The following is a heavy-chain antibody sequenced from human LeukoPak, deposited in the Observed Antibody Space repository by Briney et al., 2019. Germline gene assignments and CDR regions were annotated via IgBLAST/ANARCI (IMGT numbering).Heavy chain of an antibody. D-gene: IGHD3-10*01. CDR2: INHSGST. V-gene: IGHV4-34*01. Sequence: PSETLSLTCAVYGGSFSGYYWSWIRQTPGKGLEWIGEINHSGSTNYNPPLKSRVTISGDTSKNQFFLKLSSVTAADTAVYYCARGLLFWFGGVHYFCLWGQGTLVTVSP. J-gene: IGHJ4*02. CDR3: ARGLLFWFGGVHYFCL. CDR1: GGSFSGYY.